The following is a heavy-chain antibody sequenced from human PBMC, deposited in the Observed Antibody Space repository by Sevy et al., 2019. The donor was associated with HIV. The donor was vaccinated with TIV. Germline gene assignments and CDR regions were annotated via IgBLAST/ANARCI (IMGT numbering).Heavy chain of an antibody. V-gene: IGHV3-7*01. J-gene: IGHJ4*02. Sequence: GGSLRLSCAASGFTFSKYWMGWVRQAPGKGLEWVANIKQDAGKKYYVDSVKGRFTTSSVNAKNSLLLQMNSLRAEDTAVYFCARDDGNYYFHYWGQGTLVTVSS. CDR1: GFTFSKYW. CDR3: ARDDGNYYFHY. CDR2: IKQDAGKK. D-gene: IGHD1-7*01.